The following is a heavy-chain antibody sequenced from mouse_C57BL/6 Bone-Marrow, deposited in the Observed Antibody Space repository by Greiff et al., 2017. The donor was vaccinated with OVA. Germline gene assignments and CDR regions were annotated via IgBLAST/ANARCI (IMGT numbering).Heavy chain of an antibody. V-gene: IGHV1-63*01. J-gene: IGHJ2*01. CDR2: IYPGGGYP. D-gene: IGHD2-3*01. CDR1: GYTFTNYW. CDR3: ARRGGWLLPYFDY. Sequence: QVQLQQSGAELVRPGTSVKMSCKASGYTFTNYWIGWAKQRPGHGLEWIGDIYPGGGYPNYNEKFKGKATLTADKSSSTAYMQFSSLTSEDSAIYYCARRGGWLLPYFDYWGQGTTLTVSS.